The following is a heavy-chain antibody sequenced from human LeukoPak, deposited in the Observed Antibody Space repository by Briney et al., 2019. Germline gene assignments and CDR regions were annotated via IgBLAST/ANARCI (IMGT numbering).Heavy chain of an antibody. V-gene: IGHV1-3*01. CDR2: INAGNGNT. J-gene: IGHJ4*02. CDR1: GYTFTTYA. D-gene: IGHD5-12*01. Sequence: ASVKVSCKASGYTFTTYAIHWVRQAPGQRLECMGWINAGNGNTKYSQKFQGRVTFTRDTSASTAYMDLSSLRSEDTAVYYCARDLDSDYPRYWGQGTLVTVSS. CDR3: ARDLDSDYPRY.